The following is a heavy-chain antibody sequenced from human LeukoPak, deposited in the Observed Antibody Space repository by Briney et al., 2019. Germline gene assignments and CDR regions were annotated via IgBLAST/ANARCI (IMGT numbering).Heavy chain of an antibody. CDR3: ARDVSEYSSSSGARDYYYYYMDV. CDR2: LSGSGGGT. D-gene: IGHD6-6*01. Sequence: PGGSLRLSCAVSGITLSNYSMSWVRQAPGKGLEWVAGLSGSGGGTNYADSVQGRFTISRDNPKNTLYLQMNSLRAEDTAVYYCARDVSEYSSSSGARDYYYYYMDVWGKGTTVTVSS. J-gene: IGHJ6*03. V-gene: IGHV3-23*01. CDR1: GITLSNYS.